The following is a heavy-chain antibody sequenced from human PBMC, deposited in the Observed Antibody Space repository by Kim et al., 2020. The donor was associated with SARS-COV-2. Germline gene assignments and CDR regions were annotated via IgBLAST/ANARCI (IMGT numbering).Heavy chain of an antibody. CDR1: GFTFRNYA. D-gene: IGHD1-7*01. CDR3: AIKNFGNYPFDY. V-gene: IGHV3-23*01. J-gene: IGHJ4*02. CDR2: IDGNGGNI. Sequence: GGSLRLSCAASGFTFRNYAMAWVRQAPGKGLEWVSSIDGNGGNIAYADSVKGRFTISIENSKNTLYLQVNSLRADDTAVYFCAIKNFGNYPFDYWGQGTLVTVSS.